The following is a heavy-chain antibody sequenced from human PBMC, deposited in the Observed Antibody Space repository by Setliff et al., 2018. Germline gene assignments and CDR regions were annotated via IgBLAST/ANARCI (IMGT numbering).Heavy chain of an antibody. CDR1: GYTITIFA. CDR2: INTNSGNP. J-gene: IGHJ6*03. CDR3: ARASRFGTAIYKGDYYMDV. V-gene: IGHV7-4-1*02. Sequence: ASVKVSCKASGYTITIFALNWVRQAPGQGPEWMGWINTNSGNPTYAQGFTGRFVFSLDTSVSTAYLQISSLKAEDTAIYYCARASRFGTAIYKGDYYMDVWGNGTTVTVSS. D-gene: IGHD2-21*02.